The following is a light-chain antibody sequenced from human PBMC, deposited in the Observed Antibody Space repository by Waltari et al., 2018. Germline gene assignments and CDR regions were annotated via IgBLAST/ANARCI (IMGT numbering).Light chain of an antibody. Sequence: DIQLTQSPSFLSASVGDRVTITCRASQAISNYVTWFQQKPGKAPKLLISAASTLQSGVPSRFSGSGSGTEFALTISSLQPEDSATYYCHQVNGYPLTFGGGTKVEIK. V-gene: IGKV1-9*01. J-gene: IGKJ4*01. CDR2: AAS. CDR1: QAISNY. CDR3: HQVNGYPLT.